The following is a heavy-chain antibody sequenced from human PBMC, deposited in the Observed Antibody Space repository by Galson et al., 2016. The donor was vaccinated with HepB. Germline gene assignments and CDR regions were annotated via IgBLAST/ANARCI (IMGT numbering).Heavy chain of an antibody. CDR1: GYTFTTYY. V-gene: IGHV1-46*01. D-gene: IGHD3-9*01. CDR3: AREGPYYDILTGYDY. Sequence: SVKVSCKASGYTFTTYYMHWVRQAPGQGLEWMGIINPYGGYTSYAQKFQGRITMTTDTSTSTVFMELSSLRSEDTAAYYCAREGPYYDILTGYDYWGQGTLVTVSS. CDR2: INPYGGYT. J-gene: IGHJ4*02.